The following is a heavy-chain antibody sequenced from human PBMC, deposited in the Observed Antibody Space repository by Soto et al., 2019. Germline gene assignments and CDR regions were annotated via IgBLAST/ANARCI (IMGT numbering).Heavy chain of an antibody. J-gene: IGHJ3*02. Sequence: QVQLVQSGAEVKKPGSSVKVSCKASGGTFSSYAISWVRQAPGQGLEWMGGIIPIFGTANYAQKFQGRVTITADESXITXYXALSSLRSEDTAVYYCARENDGYYDSSGSSNDAFDIWGQGTMVTVSS. V-gene: IGHV1-69*12. D-gene: IGHD3-22*01. CDR1: GGTFSSYA. CDR3: ARENDGYYDSSGSSNDAFDI. CDR2: IIPIFGTA.